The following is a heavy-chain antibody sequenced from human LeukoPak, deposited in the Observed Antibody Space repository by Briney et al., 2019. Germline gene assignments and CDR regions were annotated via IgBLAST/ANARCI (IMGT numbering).Heavy chain of an antibody. CDR2: INSNGGST. Sequence: GGSLRLSCAASGFTFSSYAMHWVRQAPGKGLEYVSAINSNGGSTYYANSVKGRFTISRDNSKNTLYLQMGSLRAEDMAVYYCARPLGYCSSTSCYPGFEFDYWGQGTLVTVSP. D-gene: IGHD2-2*01. J-gene: IGHJ4*02. V-gene: IGHV3-64*01. CDR1: GFTFSSYA. CDR3: ARPLGYCSSTSCYPGFEFDY.